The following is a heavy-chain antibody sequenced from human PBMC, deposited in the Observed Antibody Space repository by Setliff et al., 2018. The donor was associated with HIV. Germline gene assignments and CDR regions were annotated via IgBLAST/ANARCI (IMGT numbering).Heavy chain of an antibody. J-gene: IGHJ4*02. D-gene: IGHD3-3*01. Sequence: PGGSLRLSCAASGFTFNSYGIHWVRQAPGKGLEWVALIGYDASKKEYSDSVKGRFNILRDDSKKTVDLQMNSLRADDTAVYYCVKDVVKFWSGSGALDFWGPGTLVTVSS. CDR3: VKDVVKFWSGSGALDF. CDR1: GFTFNSYG. CDR2: IGYDASKK. V-gene: IGHV3-30*02.